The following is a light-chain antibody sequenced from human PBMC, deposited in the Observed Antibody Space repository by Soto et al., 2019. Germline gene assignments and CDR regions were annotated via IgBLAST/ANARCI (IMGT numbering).Light chain of an antibody. Sequence: EIVLTQSPGTLSLSPGERATLSCRASQSVSSSYLAWYQQKPGQAPRLLIYGASSRATGIPDRFSGSGSGTDFTLTTSRLAPEDFAVYYCQQYGSSPPLTFGGGTKVEIK. CDR3: QQYGSSPPLT. J-gene: IGKJ4*01. CDR2: GAS. V-gene: IGKV3-20*01. CDR1: QSVSSSY.